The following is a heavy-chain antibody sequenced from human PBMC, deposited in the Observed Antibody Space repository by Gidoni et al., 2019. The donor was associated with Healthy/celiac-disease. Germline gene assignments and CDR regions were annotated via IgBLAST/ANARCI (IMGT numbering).Heavy chain of an antibody. CDR2: ISYDGSNK. D-gene: IGHD2-15*01. CDR1: GFPFSSYA. CDR3: ARGSGGQVYYFDY. Sequence: QVQLVESGGGVVQTGRSLRLSCAASGFPFSSYAMHWVRQAPGKGLEWVAVISYDGSNKYYADSVKGRFTISRDNSKNTLYLQMNSLRAEDTAVYYCARGSGGQVYYFDYWGQGTLVTVSS. V-gene: IGHV3-30*04. J-gene: IGHJ4*02.